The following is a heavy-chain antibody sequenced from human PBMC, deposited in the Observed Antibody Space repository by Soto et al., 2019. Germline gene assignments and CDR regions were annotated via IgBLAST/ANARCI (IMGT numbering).Heavy chain of an antibody. D-gene: IGHD3-3*01. CDR3: ARTSIFGVVLNAFDI. V-gene: IGHV4-59*12. CDR1: GGSLGSYY. Sequence: PSETLSLTCTVSGGSLGSYYWSWIRQPPGKGLEWMGYISYRGSTNYKPSLQSRITVSIDTSNNQFSLGLTSVTAADTAIYFCARTSIFGVVLNAFDIWGQGTLVTVSS. J-gene: IGHJ3*02. CDR2: ISYRGST.